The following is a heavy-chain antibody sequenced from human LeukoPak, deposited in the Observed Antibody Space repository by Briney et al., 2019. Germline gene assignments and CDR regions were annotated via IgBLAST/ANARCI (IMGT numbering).Heavy chain of an antibody. D-gene: IGHD3-10*01. Sequence: GGSLRLSCAASGFTFSDYYMSWIRQAPGKGLEWVPYISSSGSTIYYADSVKVRFTISRDNAKNSLYLQMNSMRAEDTAVYYCASDGILWFGELHDAFDIWGQGTMVTVSS. CDR1: GFTFSDYY. V-gene: IGHV3-11*01. J-gene: IGHJ3*02. CDR2: ISSSGSTI. CDR3: ASDGILWFGELHDAFDI.